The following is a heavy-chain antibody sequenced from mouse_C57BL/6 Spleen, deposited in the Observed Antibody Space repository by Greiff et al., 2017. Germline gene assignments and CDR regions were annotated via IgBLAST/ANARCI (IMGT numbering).Heavy chain of an antibody. CDR3: TISTDYYAMDY. CDR2: IDPETGGT. Sequence: VQVVEPGAELVRPGASVTLSCKASGYTFTDYEMHWVKQTPVHGLEWIGAIDPETGGTAYNQKFKGKAILTADKSSSTAYMELRSLTSEDSAVYYCTISTDYYAMDYWGQGTSGTVSS. CDR1: GYTFTDYE. D-gene: IGHD1-1*01. J-gene: IGHJ4*01. V-gene: IGHV1-15*01.